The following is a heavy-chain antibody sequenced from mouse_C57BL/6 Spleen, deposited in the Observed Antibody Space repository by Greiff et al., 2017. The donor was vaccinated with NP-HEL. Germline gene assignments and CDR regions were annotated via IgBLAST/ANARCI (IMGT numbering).Heavy chain of an antibody. Sequence: VQLQQSGAELVRPGTSVKLSCKASGYTFTSYWMHWVKQRPGQGLEWIGVIDPSDSYTNYNQKFKGKATLTVDTSSSTAYMQLSSLTSEDSAVYYCAREEGLRPGAYWGQGTLVTVSA. J-gene: IGHJ3*01. CDR1: GYTFTSYW. CDR2: IDPSDSYT. CDR3: AREEGLRPGAY. V-gene: IGHV1-59*01. D-gene: IGHD1-2*01.